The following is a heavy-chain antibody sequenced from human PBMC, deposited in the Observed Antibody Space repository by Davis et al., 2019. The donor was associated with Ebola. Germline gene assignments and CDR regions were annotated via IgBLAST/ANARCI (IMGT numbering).Heavy chain of an antibody. J-gene: IGHJ4*02. CDR2: ISSSSSYI. Sequence: GESLKIPCAAPGFTFSSYSMNWVRQAPGKGLEWVSSISSSSSYIYYADSVKGRFTISRDNAKNSLYLQMNSLRAEDTAVYYCAREGGYDLNYFDYWGQGTLVTVSS. D-gene: IGHD5-12*01. CDR1: GFTFSSYS. CDR3: AREGGYDLNYFDY. V-gene: IGHV3-21*01.